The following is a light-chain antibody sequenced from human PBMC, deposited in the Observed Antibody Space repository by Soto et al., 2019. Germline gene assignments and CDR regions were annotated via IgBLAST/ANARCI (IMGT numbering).Light chain of an antibody. V-gene: IGKV2-30*01. CDR2: KVS. J-gene: IGKJ1*01. Sequence: DVVMTQSPLPLPVTLGQPASISCRSSQSLVSSNGNTFLIWFQQRPSQSPRRLIYKVSNRESAVTDRVTGSGSGTDFTLEISRVEAEDVGVYDCLQGTHWPWTFGQGTKVGIK. CDR3: LQGTHWPWT. CDR1: QSLVSSNGNTF.